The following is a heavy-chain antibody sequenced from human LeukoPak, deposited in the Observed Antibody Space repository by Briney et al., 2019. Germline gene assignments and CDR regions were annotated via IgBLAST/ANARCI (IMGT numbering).Heavy chain of an antibody. J-gene: IGHJ4*02. CDR3: AKRGMTGRSQYYFDR. CDR2: ISGSGDYT. Sequence: TGGSLRLSCAASGCTFSSYAMGCVRQAPGKGLEWVSSISGSGDYTYHADSVKRRFTISRDNSKNTLYLQMNSLSVEDTAKFYCAKRGMTGRSQYYFDRWGQGTLVTVSS. CDR1: GCTFSSYA. D-gene: IGHD3-9*01. V-gene: IGHV3-23*01.